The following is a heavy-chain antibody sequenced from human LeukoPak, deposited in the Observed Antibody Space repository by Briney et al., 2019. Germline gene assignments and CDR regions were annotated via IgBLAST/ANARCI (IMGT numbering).Heavy chain of an antibody. CDR3: TRHSWFHP. J-gene: IGHJ5*02. CDR1: GFTFSNAW. V-gene: IGHV3-15*01. Sequence: GGSLRLSCEGSGFTFSNAWMSWVRQAPGKGLEWVGRIKIKTDGMTTDYAAPVRGRFTISRDDSQNTLYLQMNSLKIEDTAIYYCTRHSWFHPWGQGTLVTVSS. CDR2: IKIKTDGMTT.